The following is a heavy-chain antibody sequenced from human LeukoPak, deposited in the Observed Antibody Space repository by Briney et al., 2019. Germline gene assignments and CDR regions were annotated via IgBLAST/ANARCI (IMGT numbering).Heavy chain of an antibody. CDR3: ARDGRNSGYDKHYYYHMDV. Sequence: PGGSLRLSCAASGFIFSSYEMNWVRQAPGKGLEWVSYISSSGSTIYYADSVKGRFTISRDNAKNSLYLQMNSLRAEDAAVYYCARDGRNSGYDKHYYYHMDVWGKGTTVTVSS. D-gene: IGHD5-12*01. CDR1: GFIFSSYE. V-gene: IGHV3-48*03. CDR2: ISSSGSTI. J-gene: IGHJ6*03.